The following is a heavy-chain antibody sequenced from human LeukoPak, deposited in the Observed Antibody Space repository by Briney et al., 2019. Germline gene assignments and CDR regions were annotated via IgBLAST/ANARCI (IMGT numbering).Heavy chain of an antibody. CDR2: IWYDGSNK. CDR1: GFTFSSYG. CDR3: AKDSGHDYGDYGGGAFDI. V-gene: IGHV3-33*06. J-gene: IGHJ3*02. D-gene: IGHD4-17*01. Sequence: GGSLRLSCAASGFTFSSYGMHWVRQAPGKGLEWVAVIWYDGSNKYYADSVKGRFTISRDNSKNTLYLQMNSLRAEDTAVYYCAKDSGHDYGDYGGGAFDIWGQGTMVTVSS.